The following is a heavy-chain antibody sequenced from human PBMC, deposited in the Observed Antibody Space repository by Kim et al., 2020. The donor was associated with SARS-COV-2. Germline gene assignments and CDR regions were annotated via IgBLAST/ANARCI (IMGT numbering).Heavy chain of an antibody. J-gene: IGHJ4*02. V-gene: IGHV4-34*01. CDR3: ARGSSRYGGNRVPDY. Sequence: PSLKSRVTISVDTSKNQFSLKLSSVTAADTAVYYCARGSSRYGGNRVPDYWGQGTLVTVSS. D-gene: IGHD2-15*01.